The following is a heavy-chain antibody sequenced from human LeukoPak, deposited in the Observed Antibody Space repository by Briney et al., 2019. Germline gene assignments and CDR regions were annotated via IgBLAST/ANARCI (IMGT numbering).Heavy chain of an antibody. CDR1: GGSGSSGSHY. V-gene: IGHV4-61*01. CDR2: IYYSGST. Sequence: SETLSLTCTVSGGSGSSGSHYRSWIRQPPGKGLEWIGYIYYSGSTNYNPSLKSRVTISVDTSKNQFSLKLSSVTAPDTAVYYCVREWIAVAGNFDYWGQGTLVTVSS. J-gene: IGHJ4*02. CDR3: VREWIAVAGNFDY. D-gene: IGHD6-19*01.